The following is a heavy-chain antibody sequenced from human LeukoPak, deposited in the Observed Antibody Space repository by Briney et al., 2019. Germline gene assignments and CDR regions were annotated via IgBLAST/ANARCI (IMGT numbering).Heavy chain of an antibody. CDR1: GFTFSSYA. V-gene: IGHV3-23*01. Sequence: GGSLRLSCAASGFTFSSYAMSWVRQAPGKGLEWVSAISGSGGSTYYADSVKGRFTISRDNSKNTLYLQMNSLRAGDTAVYYCAREAVMPVAPVKIGTSDRPLYEYYGLDVWGKGTWVTVSS. CDR3: AREAVMPVAPVKIGTSDRPLYEYYGLDV. J-gene: IGHJ6*04. CDR2: ISGSGGST. D-gene: IGHD1/OR15-1a*01.